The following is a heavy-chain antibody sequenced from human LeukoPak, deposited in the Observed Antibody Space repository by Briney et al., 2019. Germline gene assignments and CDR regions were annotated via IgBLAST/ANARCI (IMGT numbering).Heavy chain of an antibody. J-gene: IGHJ6*02. Sequence: GGSLRLSCAASGFTFSSYAMSWVRQAPGKGLEWVSAISGSGGSTYYADSVKGRFTISRDNSKNTLYLQMNSLRAEDTAVYYCAKDLALLWFGPYYYGRDVWGQGTTV. CDR1: GFTFSSYA. CDR3: AKDLALLWFGPYYYGRDV. D-gene: IGHD3-10*01. CDR2: ISGSGGST. V-gene: IGHV3-23*01.